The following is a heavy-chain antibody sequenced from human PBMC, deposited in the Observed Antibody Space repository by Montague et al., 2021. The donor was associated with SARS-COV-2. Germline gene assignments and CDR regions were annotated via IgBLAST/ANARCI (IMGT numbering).Heavy chain of an antibody. V-gene: IGHV4-38-2*02. CDR2: IDDICST. CDR3: WGGVGAPYYYYGMDV. J-gene: IGHJ6*02. D-gene: IGHD1-26*01. Sequence: SETLSLTCTVSSYWTVSWYYGAERQNPRGNCRHHGGWIDDICSTYYNPSLKSRVTISVDTSKNQFSLKLSSVTAADTDVYYSWGGVGAPYYYYGMDVWGQGTTVTVSS. CDR1: SYWTVSWYY.